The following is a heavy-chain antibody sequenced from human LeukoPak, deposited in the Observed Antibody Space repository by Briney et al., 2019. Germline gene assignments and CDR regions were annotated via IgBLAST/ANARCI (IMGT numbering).Heavy chain of an antibody. CDR2: INPNSGGT. Sequence: ASVKVSCKASGYTFTGYYMHWVRPAPGQGLEWMGWINPNSGGTNYAQKFQGRVTMTRDTSISTAYMELSRLRSDDTAVYYCARSGRWLQLSFDYWGQGTLVTVSS. CDR3: ARSGRWLQLSFDY. V-gene: IGHV1-2*02. D-gene: IGHD5-24*01. CDR1: GYTFTGYY. J-gene: IGHJ4*02.